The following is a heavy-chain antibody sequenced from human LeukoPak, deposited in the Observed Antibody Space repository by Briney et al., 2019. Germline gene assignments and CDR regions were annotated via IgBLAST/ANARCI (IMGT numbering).Heavy chain of an antibody. D-gene: IGHD6-19*01. J-gene: IGHJ5*02. V-gene: IGHV1-46*01. Sequence: ASVTVSCTASGYTFTSYYMHWVRQAPGQGLEWMGIINPSGGSTSYAQKFQGRVTMTRDTSTSTVYMELRSLRSEDTAVYYCARGAAIAVAGGDPNWFDPWGQGTLVTVSS. CDR2: INPSGGST. CDR3: ARGAAIAVAGGDPNWFDP. CDR1: GYTFTSYY.